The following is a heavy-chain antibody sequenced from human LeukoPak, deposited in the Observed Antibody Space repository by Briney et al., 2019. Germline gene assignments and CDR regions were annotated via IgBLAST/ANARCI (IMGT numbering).Heavy chain of an antibody. D-gene: IGHD6-13*01. V-gene: IGHV3-7*01. CDR3: ARRGRIAAAGTDQYYFDY. CDR2: IKQDGSEK. CDR1: GFTFSIYW. J-gene: IGHJ4*02. Sequence: GGSLRLSCAASGFTFSIYWMSWVRQAPGKGLEWVANIKQDGSEKYYVDSVKGRFTISRDNAKNSLYLQMNNLRAEDTAVYYCARRGRIAAAGTDQYYFDYWGQGTLVTVSS.